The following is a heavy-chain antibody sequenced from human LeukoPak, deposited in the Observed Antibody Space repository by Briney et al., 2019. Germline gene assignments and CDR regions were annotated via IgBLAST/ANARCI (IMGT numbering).Heavy chain of an antibody. D-gene: IGHD1-1*01. CDR2: IFSNDAK. CDR3: ARYKWNPVVDYYMDV. CDR1: GFSLSNGKVG. J-gene: IGHJ6*03. Sequence: VSGPVLVKPTETLTLTCTVSGFSLSNGKVGVSWIRQPPGKPLEWLAHIFSNDAKSYSPSLKSRLTISKDTSKSQVVLTMTNMDPVDTATFYCARYKWNPVVDYYMDVWGKGTTVTVAS. V-gene: IGHV2-26*01.